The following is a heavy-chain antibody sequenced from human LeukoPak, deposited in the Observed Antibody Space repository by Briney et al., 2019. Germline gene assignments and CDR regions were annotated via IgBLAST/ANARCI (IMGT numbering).Heavy chain of an antibody. Sequence: GGSLRLSCAASGFTFSGHNMNWVRQAPGKGLEWISFVSISSGTIYYADSVKGRFRISRDNAKSSLDLEMNSLRAEDTAAYYCARAMSTFGGVRNYFDSWGQGTLVTVSS. J-gene: IGHJ4*02. CDR2: VSISSGTI. CDR1: GFTFSGHN. V-gene: IGHV3-48*04. CDR3: ARAMSTFGGVRNYFDS. D-gene: IGHD3-16*01.